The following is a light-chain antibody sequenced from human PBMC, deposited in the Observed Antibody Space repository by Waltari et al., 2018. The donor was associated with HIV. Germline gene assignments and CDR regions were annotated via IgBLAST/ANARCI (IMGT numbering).Light chain of an antibody. CDR2: DAS. CDR3: QQRSNWPRT. CDR1: QSVSSY. Sequence: EIVLKQSPATLSLSPGERATLSCRASQSVSSYLAWYQQKPGQAPRLLIYDASSRATGIPARFSGSGSGTDFTLTISSLEPEDFAVYYCQQRSNWPRTFGQGTKVEIK. V-gene: IGKV3-11*01. J-gene: IGKJ1*01.